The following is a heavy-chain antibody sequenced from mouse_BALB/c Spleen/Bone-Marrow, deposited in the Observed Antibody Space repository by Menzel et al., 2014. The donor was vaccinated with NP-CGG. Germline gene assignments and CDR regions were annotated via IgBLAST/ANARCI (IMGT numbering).Heavy chain of an antibody. CDR3: ARNYGYGKSFAY. J-gene: IGHJ3*01. CDR1: GFNIKDTY. Sequence: VQLQQSGAELVKPGASVKLSCTASGFNIKDTYMHWVKQRPEQGLEWIGRIDPASGNTKYDPKFQGKATITADTSSNTAYLQLSSLTSKDTAVYYCARNYGYGKSFAYWGQGTLVTVSA. CDR2: IDPASGNT. V-gene: IGHV14-3*02. D-gene: IGHD2-2*01.